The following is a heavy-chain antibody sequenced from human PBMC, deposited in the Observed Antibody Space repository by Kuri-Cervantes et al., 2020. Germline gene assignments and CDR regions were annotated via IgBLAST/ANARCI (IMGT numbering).Heavy chain of an antibody. V-gene: IGHV3-48*01. CDR3: AKVVGSGSYRIDAFDI. CDR1: GFTFSSYS. D-gene: IGHD3-10*01. Sequence: GGSLRLSCAASGFTFSSYSMNWVRQAPGKGLEWVSYISSSSSTIYYADSVKGRFTISRDNAKNTLYLQMNSLRAEDTAVYYCAKVVGSGSYRIDAFDIWGQGTRGTVSS. CDR2: ISSSSSTI. J-gene: IGHJ3*02.